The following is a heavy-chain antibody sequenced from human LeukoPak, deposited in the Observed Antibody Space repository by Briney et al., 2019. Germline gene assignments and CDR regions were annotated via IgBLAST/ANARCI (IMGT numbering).Heavy chain of an antibody. CDR1: GGSFSGYY. D-gene: IGHD3-22*01. CDR2: INHSGST. CDR3: ARVPYFYYDSSGTGIDY. Sequence: SETLSLTCAVYGGSFSGYYWSWIRQPPGKGLEWIGEINHSGSTNYNPSLKSRVTISVDTSKNQFSLKLSSVTAADTAVYYCARVPYFYYDSSGTGIDYWGQGTLVTVSS. V-gene: IGHV4-34*01. J-gene: IGHJ4*02.